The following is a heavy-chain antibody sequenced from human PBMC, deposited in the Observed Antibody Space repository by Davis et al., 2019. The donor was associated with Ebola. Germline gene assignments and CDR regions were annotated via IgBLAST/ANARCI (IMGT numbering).Heavy chain of an antibody. V-gene: IGHV1-8*01. Sequence: AASVKVSCKASGYTFTSYDINWVRQPTGQGLEWMGWMNPNSGNTGYAQKFQGRITMTRNTSISTAYMELSSLRSDDTAVYYCARAPTWSEINYYCLDYWGQGTLVTVSS. CDR1: GYTFTSYD. CDR3: ARAPTWSEINYYCLDY. D-gene: IGHD3-10*01. J-gene: IGHJ4*02. CDR2: MNPNSGNT.